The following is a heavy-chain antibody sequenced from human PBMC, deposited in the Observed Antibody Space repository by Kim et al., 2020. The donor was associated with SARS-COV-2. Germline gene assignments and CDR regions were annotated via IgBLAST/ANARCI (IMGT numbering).Heavy chain of an antibody. CDR1: GGTFSSYA. CDR3: ARSMRQVVPAASVYYHGMDV. CDR2: IIPIFGTA. J-gene: IGHJ6*02. Sequence: SVKVSCKASGGTFSSYAISWVRQAPGQGLEWMGGIIPIFGTANYAQKFQGRVTITADESTSTAYMELSSLRSEDTAVYYCARSMRQVVPAASVYYHGMDVWGQGTTVTVSS. V-gene: IGHV1-69*13. D-gene: IGHD2-2*01.